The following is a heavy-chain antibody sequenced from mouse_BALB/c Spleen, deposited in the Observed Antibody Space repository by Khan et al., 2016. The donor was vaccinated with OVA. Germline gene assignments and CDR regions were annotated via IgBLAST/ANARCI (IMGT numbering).Heavy chain of an antibody. CDR2: VKPSNGGT. Sequence: EVELVESGPDLVKPGASVKISCTASGYSFTAYYMHWVKESHGKTLECIGRVKPSNGGTTYNQKLRGKAILTVDKSSRTAYMELRSLTSEDSAVYYCIGRYEFFPYWGQGTLVTFSA. CDR3: IGRYEFFPY. D-gene: IGHD2-14*01. J-gene: IGHJ3*01. CDR1: GYSFTAYY. V-gene: IGHV1-18*01.